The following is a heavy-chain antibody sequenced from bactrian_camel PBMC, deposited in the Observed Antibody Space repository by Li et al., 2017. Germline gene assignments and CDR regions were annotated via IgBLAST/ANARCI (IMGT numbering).Heavy chain of an antibody. Sequence: QLVESGGGLVQPGGSLRLSCAASGFTDSRYWMYWVHQAPGKGLVWVSAINKDGSNTYYADSVKGRFTISRDNAKDTLFLQMTSLKSDDTAVYYCATERAMYGGMWYGEDYWGQGTQVTVS. D-gene: IGHD6*01. V-gene: IGHV3S1*01. J-gene: IGHJ4*01. CDR1: GFTDSRYW. CDR3: ATERAMYGGMWYGEDY. CDR2: INKDGSNT.